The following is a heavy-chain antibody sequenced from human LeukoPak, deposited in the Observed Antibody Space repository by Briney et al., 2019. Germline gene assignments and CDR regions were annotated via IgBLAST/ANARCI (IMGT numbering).Heavy chain of an antibody. CDR1: GYSISSGYY. J-gene: IGHJ3*02. D-gene: IGHD3-22*01. V-gene: IGHV4-38-2*01. CDR2: IYHSGST. Sequence: PSETLSLTCAVSGYSISSGYYWGWIRQPPGKGLEWIGSIYHSGSTYYNPSLKSRVTISVDTSKNQFSLKLSSVTAADTAVYYCARVFRRRITTIVVANAKDAFDIWGQGTMVTVSS. CDR3: ARVFRRRITTIVVANAKDAFDI.